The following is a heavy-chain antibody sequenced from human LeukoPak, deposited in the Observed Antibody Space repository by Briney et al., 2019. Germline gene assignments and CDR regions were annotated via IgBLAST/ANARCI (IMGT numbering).Heavy chain of an antibody. Sequence: SETLSLTCAVYGGAFSGYYWSWIPQPPGKGLEWSGEINHSVSTNYNPSLKSRVNISVDTSKNQFSLKLSSVTAADTAVYYCARLVCGGDCYSDYWGQGTLVTVSS. J-gene: IGHJ4*02. CDR1: GGAFSGYY. D-gene: IGHD2-21*02. CDR3: ARLVCGGDCYSDY. V-gene: IGHV4-34*01. CDR2: INHSVST.